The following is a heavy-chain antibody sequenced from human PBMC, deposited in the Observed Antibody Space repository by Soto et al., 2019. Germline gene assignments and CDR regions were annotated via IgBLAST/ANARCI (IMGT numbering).Heavy chain of an antibody. CDR1: GGSFSGYY. J-gene: IGHJ4*02. D-gene: IGHD2-2*01. CDR2: INHSGST. V-gene: IGHV4-34*01. Sequence: SETLSLTCAVYGGSFSGYYWSWIRQPPGKGLEWIGEINHSGSTNYNPSLKSRVTMSADTSENRFSLNLTSVTAADTAVYYCAREVESVYYGGTSHFDYWGQGTLVTVSS. CDR3: AREVESVYYGGTSHFDY.